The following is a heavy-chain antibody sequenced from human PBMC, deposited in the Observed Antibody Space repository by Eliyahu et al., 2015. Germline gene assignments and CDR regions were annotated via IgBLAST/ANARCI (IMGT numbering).Heavy chain of an antibody. D-gene: IGHD7-27*01. CDR1: GFIISSXR. V-gene: IGHV3-48*01. CDR2: IRDGSI. J-gene: IGHJ4*02. CDR3: ARDLNWAFDY. Sequence: EVXLVESGGXLVQXGGSVXLSCAVXGFIISSXRMSWVRQAPGRGLEWVXYIRDGSITYADSVKGRFTISRDTAKNLLYLQVNSLRAEDTAVYYCARDLNWAFDYWGQGALVTVSS.